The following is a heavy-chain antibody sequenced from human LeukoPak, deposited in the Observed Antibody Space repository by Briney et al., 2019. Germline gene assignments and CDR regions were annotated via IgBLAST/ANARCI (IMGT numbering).Heavy chain of an antibody. D-gene: IGHD6-13*01. CDR1: GGSISSSSYY. V-gene: IGHV4-39*01. CDR3: ARRSGYSSSWYDY. J-gene: IGHJ4*02. CDR2: IYYSGST. Sequence: SETLPLTCTVSGGSISSSSYYWGWIRQPPGKGLEWIGSIYYSGSTYYNPSLKSRVTISVDTSKNQFSLKLSSVTAADTAVYYCARRSGYSSSWYDYWGQGTLVTVSS.